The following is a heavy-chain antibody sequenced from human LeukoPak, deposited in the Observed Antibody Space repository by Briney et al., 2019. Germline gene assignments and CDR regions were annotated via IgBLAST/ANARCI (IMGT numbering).Heavy chain of an antibody. V-gene: IGHV3-30*18. CDR1: GFTFSSYG. J-gene: IGHJ4*02. Sequence: GGSLRLSCAASGFTFSSYGMHWVRQAPGKGLEWVAFISYDGSNKYYADSVKGRFTISRDNSKNTLYLQMNNLRADDTAVYKCAKEGWYSGSGRHNYFDYWGQGTLVSVSS. CDR3: AKEGWYSGSGRHNYFDY. CDR2: ISYDGSNK. D-gene: IGHD3-10*01.